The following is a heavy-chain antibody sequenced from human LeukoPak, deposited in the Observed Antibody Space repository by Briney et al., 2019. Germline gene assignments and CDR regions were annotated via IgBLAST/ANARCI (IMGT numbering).Heavy chain of an antibody. CDR1: GGSISSSSYY. CDR3: AGRPTIAAADLDY. V-gene: IGHV4-39*01. D-gene: IGHD6-13*01. Sequence: SETLSLTCTVSGGSISSSSYYWGWIRQPPGKGLEWIGSIYYSGSTYYNPSLKSRVTISIDTSKNQFSLKLSSVTAADTAVYYCAGRPTIAAADLDYWGQGTLVTVSS. J-gene: IGHJ4*02. CDR2: IYYSGST.